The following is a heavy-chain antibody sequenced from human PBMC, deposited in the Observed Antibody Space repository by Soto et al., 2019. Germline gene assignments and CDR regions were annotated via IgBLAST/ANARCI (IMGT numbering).Heavy chain of an antibody. CDR1: GFSFDDYG. CDR2: ISWNSGDI. D-gene: IGHD2-2*03. V-gene: IGHV3-9*01. Sequence: EVQLVESGGGSVQTGRSLRLSCAASGFSFDDYGMLWVRQGTGKGLEWVSGISWNSGDIYYADSVKGRFTISRENAKRSLYLQMNSLRTEDTALYYCAKDNDLDRDGPFDYWGQGILVTVSS. J-gene: IGHJ4*02. CDR3: AKDNDLDRDGPFDY.